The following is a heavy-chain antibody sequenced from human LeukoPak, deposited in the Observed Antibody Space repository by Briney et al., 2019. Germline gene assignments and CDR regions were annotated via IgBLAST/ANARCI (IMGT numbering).Heavy chain of an antibody. Sequence: GGSLRLSCAASGFTFSSYAMSWVRQAPGKGLEWVSAINGSGGSTYYADSVKGRFTISRDNSKNTLYLQMNSLRAEDTAVYYCAKAVGYYYYYMDVWGKGTTVTISS. CDR1: GFTFSSYA. D-gene: IGHD2-8*02. CDR3: AKAVGYYYYYMDV. CDR2: INGSGGST. V-gene: IGHV3-23*01. J-gene: IGHJ6*03.